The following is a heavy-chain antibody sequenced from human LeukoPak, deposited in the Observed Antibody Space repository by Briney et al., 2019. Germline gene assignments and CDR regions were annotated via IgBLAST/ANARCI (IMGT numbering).Heavy chain of an antibody. CDR2: MNPYSGDT. D-gene: IGHD6-13*01. J-gene: IGHJ4*02. V-gene: IGHV1-2*02. CDR3: ARDQGSLTRSWYTGY. CDR1: GYTFTSYD. Sequence: ASVKVSCKASGYTFTSYDINWVRQATGQGLEWMGWMNPYSGDTNFAQKFQGRVTMTRDTSITTAYMDLSSLTPDDTAVYFCARDQGSLTRSWYTGYWGQGTQVTVSS.